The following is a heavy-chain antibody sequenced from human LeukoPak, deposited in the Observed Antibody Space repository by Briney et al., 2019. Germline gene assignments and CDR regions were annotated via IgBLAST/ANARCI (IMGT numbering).Heavy chain of an antibody. J-gene: IGHJ4*02. CDR3: ARQSGKAGLGY. CDR2: IYYSGST. D-gene: IGHD3/OR15-3a*01. V-gene: IGHV4-39*07. Sequence: SETLSLTCTVSGGSISSSSYYWGWIRQPPGKGLEWIGSIYYSGSTYYNPSLKSRVTISVDTSKNQFSLKLSSVTAADTAVYYCARQSGKAGLGYWGQGTLVTVSS. CDR1: GGSISSSSYY.